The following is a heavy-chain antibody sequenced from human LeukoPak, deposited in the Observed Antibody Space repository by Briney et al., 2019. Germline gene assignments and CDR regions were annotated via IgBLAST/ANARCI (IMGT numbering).Heavy chain of an antibody. Sequence: GGSLRLSCAASGFTFSSYWMSWVRQAPGKGLEGVANIKQDGSEKYYVDSVKGRFTMSRDNAKNSLYLQMNSLRAEDTAVYYCARVRSGSDNDYWGQGTLVTVSS. CDR1: GFTFSSYW. CDR2: IKQDGSEK. CDR3: ARVRSGSDNDY. D-gene: IGHD1-26*01. J-gene: IGHJ4*02. V-gene: IGHV3-7*01.